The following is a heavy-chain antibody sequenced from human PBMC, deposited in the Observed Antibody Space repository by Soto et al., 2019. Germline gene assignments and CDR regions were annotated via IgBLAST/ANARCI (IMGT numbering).Heavy chain of an antibody. J-gene: IGHJ3*02. CDR2: ISASGGST. CDR1: GFTFIDYA. D-gene: IGHD6-19*01. CDR3: AKAGAGAGTYDAFDI. V-gene: IGHV3-23*01. Sequence: GGSLRLSCAASGFTFIDYAISWVRQAPGKGLEWVSVISASGGSTDYADSVKGRFTISRDYSKDTLYLQMSSLGAEDTAVYYCAKAGAGAGTYDAFDIWGQGTKVTVSS.